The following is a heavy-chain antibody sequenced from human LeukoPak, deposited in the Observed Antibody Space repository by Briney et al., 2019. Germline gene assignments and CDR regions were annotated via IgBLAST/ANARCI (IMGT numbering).Heavy chain of an antibody. CDR3: ARDLEKTPDY. CDR1: GVTFCGYW. V-gene: IGHV3-74*01. Sequence: PGGSLRLSCAASGVTFCGYWMLWVRQAPGKGLVWVSGISSDAGGTTYADSVKGRFTISRDNAKNTLYLQMNSLRVEDTAVYYCARDLEKTPDYWGQGTLVTVSS. J-gene: IGHJ4*02. D-gene: IGHD1-1*01. CDR2: ISSDAGGT.